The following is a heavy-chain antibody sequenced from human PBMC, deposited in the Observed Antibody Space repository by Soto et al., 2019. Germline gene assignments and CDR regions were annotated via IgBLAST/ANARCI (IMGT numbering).Heavy chain of an antibody. CDR1: GGTFSTYS. CDR3: TLGSWSGEVLDI. V-gene: IGHV1-69*02. J-gene: IGHJ3*02. CDR2: IIPMLGVR. Sequence: QVQLVQSGAEVKKPGSSVKVSCKDSGGTFSTYSMFWVRQAPGQGLEWMVRIIPMLGVRNYAQRFQDRVTITADKSTATVHMELSSLRSEDTALYYCTLGSWSGEVLDIWGQGTMVTVSS. D-gene: IGHD2-21*01.